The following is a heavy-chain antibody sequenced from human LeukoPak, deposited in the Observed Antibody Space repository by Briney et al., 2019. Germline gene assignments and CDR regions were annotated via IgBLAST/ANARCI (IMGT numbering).Heavy chain of an antibody. CDR1: GYSFTNYG. J-gene: IGHJ4*02. Sequence: GASVKVSCKASGYSFTNYGLSWVRQAPGQGLEWMGWISAQSGDTDYAQNFQGRVSMTIDTSTTTAYLEVRSLGSDDTAVYYCARGAGGYYFLDYLGLGTLVTVSS. CDR3: ARGAGGYYFLDY. D-gene: IGHD3-22*01. CDR2: ISAQSGDT. V-gene: IGHV1-18*01.